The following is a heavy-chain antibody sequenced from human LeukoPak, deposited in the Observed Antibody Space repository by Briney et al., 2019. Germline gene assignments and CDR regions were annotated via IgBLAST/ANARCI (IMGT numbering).Heavy chain of an antibody. CDR1: GFTFSSYW. D-gene: IGHD5-18*01. CDR3: ARDNSYGSDY. CDR2: ITTDGTST. J-gene: IGHJ4*02. V-gene: IGHV3-74*01. Sequence: GGSLRLSCAASGFTFSSYWMHWVRQAPGKGLVWVSRITTDGTSTSYADSVKGRFTISRDNAKNTLYLQMNSLRAEDTAVYYCARDNSYGSDYWGQGTLVTVSS.